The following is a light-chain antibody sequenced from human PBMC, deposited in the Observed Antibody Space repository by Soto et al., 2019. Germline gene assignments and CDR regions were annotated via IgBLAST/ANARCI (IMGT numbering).Light chain of an antibody. CDR1: QNIRKG. J-gene: IGKJ5*01. CDR3: LQDYSYPVS. V-gene: IGKV1-6*02. CDR2: AVS. Sequence: IRVTQSPSSLAASVGDRVTITCRASQNIRKGLSWYQQRPGKAPQLLIYAVSSLHDGVASRFSGSGSGTDFTLTVSSLQPEDSAIYYCLQDYSYPVSSAQGTRLEI.